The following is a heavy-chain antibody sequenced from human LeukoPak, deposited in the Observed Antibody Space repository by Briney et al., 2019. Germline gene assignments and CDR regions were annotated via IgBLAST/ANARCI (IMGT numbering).Heavy chain of an antibody. V-gene: IGHV1-69*04. CDR2: INPIFGIT. D-gene: IGHD3-22*01. Sequence: GASVKLSCTASGYTFTSYGISWVRQAPGQGLEWMARINPIFGITNYAQKFQGRVTITADKSTSTAYMELSSLRSADTAVYYCARDAYYYDSSGYYPKTGFWPYWGQGTLVTVSS. CDR1: GYTFTSYG. J-gene: IGHJ4*02. CDR3: ARDAYYYDSSGYYPKTGFWPY.